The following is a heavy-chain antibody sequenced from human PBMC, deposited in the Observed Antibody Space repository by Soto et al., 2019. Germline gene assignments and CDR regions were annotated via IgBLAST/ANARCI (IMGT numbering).Heavy chain of an antibody. J-gene: IGHJ6*02. Sequence: QVQLVQSGDEVKKPGASVKVSCKASGYIFVNYGIAWVRQAPGQGVAWMGWISPYTGNTHSATKVQGRLTMTTDTSTSTAYMDPGSLTSDDTAVYYCVMVDNYVTPTPQDVWGQGTTVTVSS. CDR3: VMVDNYVTPTPQDV. V-gene: IGHV1-18*01. CDR2: ISPYTGNT. CDR1: GYIFVNYG. D-gene: IGHD3-16*01.